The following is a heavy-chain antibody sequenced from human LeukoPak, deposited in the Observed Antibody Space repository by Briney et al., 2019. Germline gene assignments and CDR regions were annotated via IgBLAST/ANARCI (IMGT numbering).Heavy chain of an antibody. CDR2: ISTSSSYK. CDR3: AREEYDILTGSLYYMDV. J-gene: IGHJ6*03. V-gene: IGHV3-21*01. D-gene: IGHD3-9*01. CDR1: GFTFSSYS. Sequence: MPGGSLRLSCAASGFTFSSYSMNWVRQAPGKGLEWVSSISTSSSYKYYADSVKGRFTISRDNAKNSLYLQMNSLRAEDTAVYYCAREEYDILTGSLYYMDVWGKGTTVTVSS.